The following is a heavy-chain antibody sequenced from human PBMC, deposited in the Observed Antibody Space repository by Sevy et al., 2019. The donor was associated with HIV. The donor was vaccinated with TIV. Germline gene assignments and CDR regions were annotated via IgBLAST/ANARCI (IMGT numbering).Heavy chain of an antibody. CDR2: FDPEDGET. Sequence: ASVKVSCKISGYTLNEFAMHWVRQAPGKGLQWMGTFDPEDGETIYAQKFQGRFAMTEDPSTDTAYMELSSLRSEDTAVYYCAIALEYYSDNSGYFDYWGPGTLVTVSS. CDR3: AIALEYYSDNSGYFDY. J-gene: IGHJ4*02. V-gene: IGHV1-24*01. CDR1: GYTLNEFA. D-gene: IGHD3-22*01.